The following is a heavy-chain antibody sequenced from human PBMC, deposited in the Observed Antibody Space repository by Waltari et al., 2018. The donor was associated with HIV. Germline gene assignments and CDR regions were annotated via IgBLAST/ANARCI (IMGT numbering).Heavy chain of an antibody. D-gene: IGHD7-27*01. Sequence: QMQLQESGPGLLKPSETLSLTCNVSGGPIDITSHYWGWLRQPPGKKLEWMGSVLSSEKTYDKPSHKTRVNLSIDTSSNHFCLTLSSLTAADRAIYFCARLHARQLTNWGAWSTRCWYFDLWGRGTLVTGSS. CDR2: VLSSEKT. V-gene: IGHV4-39*01. CDR1: GGPIDITSHY. CDR3: ARLHARQLTNWGAWSTRCWYFDL. J-gene: IGHJ2*01.